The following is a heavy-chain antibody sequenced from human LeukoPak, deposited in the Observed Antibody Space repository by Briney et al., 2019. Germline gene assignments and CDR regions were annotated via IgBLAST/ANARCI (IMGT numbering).Heavy chain of an antibody. CDR1: GFMFSTYE. Sequence: GGSLRLSCAASGFMFSTYEMNWVRQAPGKGLEWVSSISSSSSYIYYADSVKGRFTISRDNAKNSLYLQMNSLRAEDTAVYYCARRVAVAGTFDYFDYWGQGTLVTVSS. CDR3: ARRVAVAGTFDYFDY. J-gene: IGHJ4*02. CDR2: ISSSSSYI. V-gene: IGHV3-21*01. D-gene: IGHD6-19*01.